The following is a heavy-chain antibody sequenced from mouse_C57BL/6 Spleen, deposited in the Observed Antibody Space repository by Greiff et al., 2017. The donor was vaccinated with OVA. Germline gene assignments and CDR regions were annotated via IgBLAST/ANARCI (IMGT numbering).Heavy chain of an antibody. V-gene: IGHV3-8*01. D-gene: IGHD1-1*01. CDR1: GYSITSDY. CDR2: ISYSGST. CDR3: ARGIYYYGSSYEGYFDV. Sequence: EVKLMESGPGLAKPSQTLSLTCSVTGYSITSDYWNWIRKFPGNKLEYMGYISYSGSTYYNPSLKSRISITRDTSKNQYYLQLNSVTTEDTATYYCARGIYYYGSSYEGYFDVWGTGTTVTVSS. J-gene: IGHJ1*03.